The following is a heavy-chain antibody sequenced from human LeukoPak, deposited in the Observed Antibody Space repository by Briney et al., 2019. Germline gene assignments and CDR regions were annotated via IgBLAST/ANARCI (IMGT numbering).Heavy chain of an antibody. CDR3: ARGGAMAQDY. CDR2: IYYSGST. V-gene: IGHV4-61*08. J-gene: IGHJ4*02. D-gene: IGHD5-18*01. Sequence: PSQTLSLTCAVSGGSISSGGYSWSWIRQPPGKGLEWIGYIYYSGSTNYNPSLKSRVTISVDTSKNQFSLKLSSVTAADTAVYYCARGGAMAQDYWGQGTLVTVSS. CDR1: GGSISSGGYS.